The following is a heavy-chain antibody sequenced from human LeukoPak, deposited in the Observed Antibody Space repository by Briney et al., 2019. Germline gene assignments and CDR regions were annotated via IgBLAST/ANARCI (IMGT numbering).Heavy chain of an antibody. CDR1: GYTFTGYY. J-gene: IGHJ5*02. CDR3: ARDSGVWFGELSS. CDR2: INPNSGGT. D-gene: IGHD3-10*01. V-gene: IGHV1-2*02. Sequence: ASVKVSCKASGYTFTGYYMHWVRQAPGQGLEWMGWINPNSGGTNYAQKFQGRVTMTRDTSISTAYMELSRLRSDDTAVYYCARDSGVWFGELSSWGQGTLVTVSS.